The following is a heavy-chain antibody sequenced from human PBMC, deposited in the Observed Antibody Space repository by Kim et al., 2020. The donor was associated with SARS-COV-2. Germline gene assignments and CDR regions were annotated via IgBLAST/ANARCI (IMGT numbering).Heavy chain of an antibody. Sequence: YHADAVQGRFTVSRNNSRNKLFLQMNSLRAEDTAVYFCARDGISGIDNWGQGTLVTVSS. CDR3: ARDGISGIDN. V-gene: IGHV3-33*01. J-gene: IGHJ4*02. D-gene: IGHD1-20*01.